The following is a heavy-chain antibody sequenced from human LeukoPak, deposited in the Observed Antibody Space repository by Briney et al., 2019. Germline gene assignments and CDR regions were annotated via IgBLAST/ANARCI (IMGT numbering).Heavy chain of an antibody. CDR3: AKAAYGDYVNWFDP. Sequence: GGSLRLSCAASGFTFSSHARNWVRQAPGKGLEWVSSIGGIGASTYYADSVKGRFTISRDNSKNTLYLQMNSLRAEDTALYYCAKAAYGDYVNWFDPWGQGILVIVSS. V-gene: IGHV3-23*01. J-gene: IGHJ5*02. CDR1: GFTFSSHA. CDR2: IGGIGAST. D-gene: IGHD4-17*01.